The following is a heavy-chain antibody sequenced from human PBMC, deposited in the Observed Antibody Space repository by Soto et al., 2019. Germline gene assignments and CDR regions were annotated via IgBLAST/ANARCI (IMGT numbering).Heavy chain of an antibody. V-gene: IGHV4-31*03. CDR2: IYYSGST. CDR1: GGSISSGGYY. J-gene: IGHJ6*02. Sequence: SETLSLTCTVSGGSISSGGYYWSWIRQHPGKGLEWIGYIYYSGSTYYNPSLKSRVTISVDTSKNQFSLKLSSVTAADTAVYYCARDHPSSTSPPAEYYYYYGMDVWGQGTTVTVSS. D-gene: IGHD2-2*01. CDR3: ARDHPSSTSPPAEYYYYYGMDV.